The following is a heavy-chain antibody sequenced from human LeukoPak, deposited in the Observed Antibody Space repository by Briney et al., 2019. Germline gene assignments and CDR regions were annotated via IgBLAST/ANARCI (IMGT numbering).Heavy chain of an antibody. D-gene: IGHD3-22*01. CDR2: VFYSGTT. J-gene: IGHJ1*01. Sequence: KPSETLSLTCAVYGGSFSGYYWSWIRQHPGKGLEWIGYVFYSGTTYYSPSLKSRVTMSVDTSKNQFYLKLSSVTAADTAVYYCASLWPFYSDSSAYYFVHWGQGTLVTVSS. V-gene: IGHV4-31*11. CDR3: ASLWPFYSDSSAYYFVH. CDR1: GGSFSGYY.